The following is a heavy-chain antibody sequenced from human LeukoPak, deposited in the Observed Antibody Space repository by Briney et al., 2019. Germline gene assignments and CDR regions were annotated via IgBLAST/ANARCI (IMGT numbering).Heavy chain of an antibody. D-gene: IGHD3-22*01. Sequence: TGGSLRLSCAASGFTFSSYAMSWVRQAPGKGLEWVSAISGSGGSTYYADSVKGRFTISRDNSKNTLYLQMNSLRAEDTAVYYCAKGGGKNYYDSRGGFDYWGQGTLVTVSS. CDR3: AKGGGKNYYDSRGGFDY. J-gene: IGHJ4*02. V-gene: IGHV3-23*01. CDR1: GFTFSSYA. CDR2: ISGSGGST.